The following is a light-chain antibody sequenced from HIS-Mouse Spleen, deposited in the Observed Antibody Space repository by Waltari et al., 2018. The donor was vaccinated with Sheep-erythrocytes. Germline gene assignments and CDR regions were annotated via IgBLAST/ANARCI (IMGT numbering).Light chain of an antibody. CDR3: CSYAGSSTWV. J-gene: IGLJ3*02. Sequence: QSALTQPASVSGSPGQSITISCTGTSSDVGSYNLVSWYQQHPGKAPKLRLYEGSKRPSGVSNRLSGSKSGHTASLTISGLQAEDEADYYCCSYAGSSTWVFGGGTKLTVL. CDR1: SSDVGSYNL. V-gene: IGLV2-23*01. CDR2: EGS.